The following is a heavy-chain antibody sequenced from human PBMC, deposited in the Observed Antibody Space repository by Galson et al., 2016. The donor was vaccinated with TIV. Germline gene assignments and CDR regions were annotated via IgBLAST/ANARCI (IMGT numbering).Heavy chain of an antibody. CDR1: GVSLRTNGMR. J-gene: IGHJ4*02. Sequence: ALVKPTQTLTLTCTVSGVSLRTNGMRVTWIRQPPGKALEWLARIDWDDDKFYSIFLKTRLTISKDTSKNQVVLTLTDMDPVDTATYYCARTYYGDTTYFDYWGQGVLVTVSS. CDR3: ARTYYGDTTYFDY. V-gene: IGHV2-70*04. CDR2: IDWDDDK. D-gene: IGHD3-10*01.